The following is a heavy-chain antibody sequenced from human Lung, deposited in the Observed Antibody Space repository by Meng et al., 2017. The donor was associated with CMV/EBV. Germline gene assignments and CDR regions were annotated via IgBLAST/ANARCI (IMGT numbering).Heavy chain of an antibody. V-gene: IGHV3-74*01. CDR1: EFTFSSHW. Sequence: GGSXRLXCAASEFTFSSHWIHWVRQAPGKGLVWVSHIRGDGKDIGYAGSVKGRFTISRDNAKNTAYLQMNSLRAEDTAVYYCAREAGTFPGGFDIWVQGTXVTVSS. J-gene: IGHJ3*02. CDR3: AREAGTFPGGFDI. D-gene: IGHD1-14*01. CDR2: IRGDGKDI.